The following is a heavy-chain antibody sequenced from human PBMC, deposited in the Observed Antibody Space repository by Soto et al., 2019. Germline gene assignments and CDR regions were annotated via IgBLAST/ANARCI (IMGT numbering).Heavy chain of an antibody. CDR2: ISYDGSNK. D-gene: IGHD6-13*01. J-gene: IGHJ6*02. CDR3: AKEYSSRWYAWGYYYYGMDV. V-gene: IGHV3-30*18. CDR1: GFTFSSYG. Sequence: VQLVESGGGVVQPGRSLRLSCAASGFTFSSYGMHWVRQAPGKGLEWVAVISYDGSNKYYADSVKGRFTISRDNSKNTLYLQMNSLRAEDTAVYYCAKEYSSRWYAWGYYYYGMDVWGQGTTVTVSS.